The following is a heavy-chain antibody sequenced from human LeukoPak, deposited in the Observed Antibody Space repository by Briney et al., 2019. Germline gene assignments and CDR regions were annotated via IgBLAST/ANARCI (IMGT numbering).Heavy chain of an antibody. Sequence: GASVKVSCKTSGYTFTGYYMYWVRQAPGQGLEWMGWINPNSGVTNSAQKFQGRVTMTRDTSISTAYMELSSLRSDDTAVYYCAREASSGYYRLYYFDYWGQGTLVTVSS. J-gene: IGHJ4*02. CDR1: GYTFTGYY. V-gene: IGHV1-2*02. D-gene: IGHD3-22*01. CDR3: AREASSGYYRLYYFDY. CDR2: INPNSGVT.